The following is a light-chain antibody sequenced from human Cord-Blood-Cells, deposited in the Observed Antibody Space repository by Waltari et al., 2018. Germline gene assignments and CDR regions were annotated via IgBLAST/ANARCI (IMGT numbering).Light chain of an antibody. V-gene: IGLV3-25*03. CDR3: QSADSSGTWV. CDR2: KDS. J-gene: IGLJ3*02. CDR1: TLPKQY. Sequence: SYELTQPPSVSVSPGQTARITCPGDTLPKQYPSWYQQKPGQAPVLVIYKDSERPSGIPERFSGSSSGTTVTLTISGVQAEDEADYYCQSADSSGTWVFGGGTKLTVL.